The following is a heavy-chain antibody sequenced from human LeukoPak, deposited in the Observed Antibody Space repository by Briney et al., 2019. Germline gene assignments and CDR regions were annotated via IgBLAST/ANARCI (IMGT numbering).Heavy chain of an antibody. Sequence: GGSLRLSCAASGFTFSSYAMSWVRQAPGEGLERVSAISGGGGSAYYADSVKGRCTISRDNSKNTRYLQMNSLRAEDTAVYYCAKDEANSYDSSGYWFDYWGQGTLVTVSS. D-gene: IGHD3-22*01. CDR1: GFTFSSYA. V-gene: IGHV3-23*01. CDR2: ISGGGGSA. J-gene: IGHJ4*02. CDR3: AKDEANSYDSSGYWFDY.